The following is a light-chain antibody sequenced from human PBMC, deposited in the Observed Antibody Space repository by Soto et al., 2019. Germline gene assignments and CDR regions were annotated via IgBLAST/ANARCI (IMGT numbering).Light chain of an antibody. J-gene: IGKJ2*01. CDR3: QQRSNWPPSYT. CDR1: QTITTSQ. CDR2: GAS. Sequence: EIVLTQSPGTLSLSPGERATLFCRASQTITTSQLAWYQQKPGQAPRVLIFGASNRATGIPDRFSGSGSGTDFTLTISSVEPEDFAVYYCQQRSNWPPSYTFGQGTKLEIK. V-gene: IGKV3D-20*02.